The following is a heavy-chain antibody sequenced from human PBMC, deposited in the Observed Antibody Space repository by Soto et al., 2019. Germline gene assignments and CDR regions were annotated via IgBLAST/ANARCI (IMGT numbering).Heavy chain of an antibody. CDR3: ARVGTITIFGVVINLYYYYGMDV. Sequence: ASVKVSCKASGYTFTSCAMHWVRQAPGQRLEWMGWINAGNGNTKYSQKFQGRVTITRDTSASTAYMELSSLRSEDTAVYYCARVGTITIFGVVINLYYYYGMDVWGQGTTVTVSS. CDR1: GYTFTSCA. CDR2: INAGNGNT. V-gene: IGHV1-3*01. J-gene: IGHJ6*02. D-gene: IGHD3-3*01.